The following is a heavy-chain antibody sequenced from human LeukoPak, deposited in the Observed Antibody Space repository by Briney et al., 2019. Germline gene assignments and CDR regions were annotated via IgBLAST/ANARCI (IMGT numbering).Heavy chain of an antibody. J-gene: IGHJ4*02. CDR3: ARDGPWCSGGSCEFDY. Sequence: GGSLRLSCAASGFTFSNYWMNWVRQAPGKGLEWVANIKEDGSDKYYVDSVKGRFSISKDNAKNSLYLQMNSLRVEDTAVYYCARDGPWCSGGSCEFDYWGQGTLVTVSS. CDR2: IKEDGSDK. CDR1: GFTFSNYW. V-gene: IGHV3-7*01. D-gene: IGHD2-15*01.